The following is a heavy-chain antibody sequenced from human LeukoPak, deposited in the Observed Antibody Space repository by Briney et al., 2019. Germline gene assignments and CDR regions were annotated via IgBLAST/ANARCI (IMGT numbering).Heavy chain of an antibody. CDR2: IIPIFGTA. D-gene: IGHD1-20*01. V-gene: IGHV1-69*13. CDR1: GGTFSSYA. Sequence: ASVKVSCKASGGTFSSYAISWVRQAPGQGLEWMGGIIPIFGTANYAQKFQGRVTITADESTSTAYMELSSLRSEDTAVYYCARNRHNWNDYHHYFDYWGQGTLVTVSS. CDR3: ARNRHNWNDYHHYFDY. J-gene: IGHJ4*02.